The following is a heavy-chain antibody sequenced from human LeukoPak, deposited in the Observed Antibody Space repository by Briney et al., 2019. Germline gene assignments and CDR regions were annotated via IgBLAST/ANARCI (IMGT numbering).Heavy chain of an antibody. Sequence: AGGSLRLSCAASGFTFNNYAMSWVRQVPGKGLEWVSAIGDYGGHIYYADSVKGRFTISRDNSKNTLYLQVNSLRAEDTAVYYCARDRSMSGWYIDLWGRGTLVTVSS. CDR3: ARDRSMSGWYIDL. CDR2: IGDYGGHI. J-gene: IGHJ2*01. CDR1: GFTFNNYA. V-gene: IGHV3-23*01. D-gene: IGHD2/OR15-2a*01.